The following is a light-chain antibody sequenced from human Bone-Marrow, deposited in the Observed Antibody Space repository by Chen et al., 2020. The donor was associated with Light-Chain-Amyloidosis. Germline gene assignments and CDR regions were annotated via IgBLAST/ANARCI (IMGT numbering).Light chain of an antibody. CDR1: DLPTKY. V-gene: IGLV3-25*03. CDR2: RYT. CDR3: QSADSSGTYEVI. Sequence: SYELTQPPSVSVSPGPTARITCSGDDLPTKYAYWYQQKPGQAPVLVIHRYTERPSGISERFSGSSSGTTATLTISGVQAEDEADYHCQSADSSGTYEVIVGGGTKLTVL. J-gene: IGLJ2*01.